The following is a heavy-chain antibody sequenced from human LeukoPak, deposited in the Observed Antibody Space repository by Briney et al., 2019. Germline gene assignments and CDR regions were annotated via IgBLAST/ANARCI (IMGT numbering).Heavy chain of an antibody. CDR1: GFTFSSYG. J-gene: IGHJ4*02. CDR2: IWCDGSNK. V-gene: IGHV3-33*06. D-gene: IGHD3-22*01. CDR3: AKAARESGYYTYFDY. Sequence: GRSLRLSCAASGFTFSSYGMHWVRQAPGKGLEWVAVIWCDGSNKYYADSVKGRFTISRDNSKNTLYLQMNSLRAEDTAVYYCAKAARESGYYTYFDYWGQGTLVTVSS.